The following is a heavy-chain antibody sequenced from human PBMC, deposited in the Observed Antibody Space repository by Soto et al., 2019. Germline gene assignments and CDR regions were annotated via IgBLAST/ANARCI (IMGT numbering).Heavy chain of an antibody. V-gene: IGHV1-18*01. CDR2: ISAYNGNT. D-gene: IGHD2-2*02. CDR3: ARGVYQLLYSTLYYYYYYMDV. CDR1: GYTFTSYG. J-gene: IGHJ6*03. Sequence: ASVKVSCKASGYTFTSYGISWVRQAPGQGLEWMGWISAYNGNTNYAQKLQGRVTMTTDTSTSTAYMELRSLRSDDTAVYYCARGVYQLLYSTLYYYYYYMDVWGKGTSVTVSS.